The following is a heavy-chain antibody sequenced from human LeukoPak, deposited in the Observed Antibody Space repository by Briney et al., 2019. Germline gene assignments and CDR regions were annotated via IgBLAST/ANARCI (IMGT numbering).Heavy chain of an antibody. J-gene: IGHJ3*02. CDR3: ARRIVGATSSAFDI. D-gene: IGHD1-26*01. V-gene: IGHV1-8*01. CDR2: MNPNSGNT. Sequence: ASVKVSCKASGYTFTSYDINWVRQATRQGLEWMGWMNPNSGNTGYAQKFQGRVTMTRNTSISTAYMELSSLRSEDTAVYYCARRIVGATSSAFDIWGQGTMVTVSS. CDR1: GYTFTSYD.